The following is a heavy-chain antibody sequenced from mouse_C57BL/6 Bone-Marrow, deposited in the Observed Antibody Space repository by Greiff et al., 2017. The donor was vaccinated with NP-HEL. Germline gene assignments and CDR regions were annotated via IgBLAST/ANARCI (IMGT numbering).Heavy chain of an antibody. CDR2: IDPETGGT. CDR1: GYTFTDYE. V-gene: IGHV1-15*01. CDR3: TRGLRRSSY. J-gene: IGHJ2*01. Sequence: ESGAELVRPGASVTLSCKASGYTFTDYEMHWVKQTPVHGLEWIGAIDPETGGTAYNQKFKGKAILTADKSSSTAYMELRSLTSEDSAVYYCTRGLRRSSYWGQGTTLTVSS. D-gene: IGHD1-1*01.